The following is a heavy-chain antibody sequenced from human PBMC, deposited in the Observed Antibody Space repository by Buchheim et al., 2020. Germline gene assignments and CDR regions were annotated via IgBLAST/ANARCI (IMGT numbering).Heavy chain of an antibody. D-gene: IGHD3-22*01. CDR2: IWYDGSNK. J-gene: IGHJ6*02. CDR3: ARAHYDSSGYYLGGYYYYYGMDV. CDR1: GFTFSSYD. V-gene: IGHV3-33*01. Sequence: QVQLVESGGGVVQPGRSLRLSCAASGFTFSSYDMHWVRQAPGKGLEWVAVIWYDGSNKYYADSVKGRFTISRDNSKNTLYLQMNSLRAEDTAVYYCARAHYDSSGYYLGGYYYYYGMDVWGQGTT.